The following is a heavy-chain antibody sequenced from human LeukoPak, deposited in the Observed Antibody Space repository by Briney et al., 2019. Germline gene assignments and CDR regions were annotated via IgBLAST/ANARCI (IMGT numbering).Heavy chain of an antibody. Sequence: AAVKVSCKASGYTFSNYGITWVRQAPGQGLEWMGWISAYNGNTNIARNFQGRVTMTTDTLTRSAYMELRSLREDDTAIYYCARVSQAQPRYSPDSSALDYWGQGTLVTVT. CDR2: ISAYNGNT. J-gene: IGHJ4*02. D-gene: IGHD6-19*01. V-gene: IGHV1-18*01. CDR3: ARVSQAQPRYSPDSSALDY. CDR1: GYTFSNYG.